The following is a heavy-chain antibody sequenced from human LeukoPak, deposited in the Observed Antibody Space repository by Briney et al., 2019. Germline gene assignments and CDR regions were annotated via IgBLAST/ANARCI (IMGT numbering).Heavy chain of an antibody. CDR1: GYTFTGYF. D-gene: IGHD6-6*01. CDR3: ARTAARRFDY. J-gene: IGHJ4*02. CDR2: INPTGGST. V-gene: IGHV1-46*01. Sequence: GASVKVSCKASGYTFTGYFMHWVRQAPGQGLEWMGIINPTGGSTTYAQKFQGRVTMTRDTSTSTVYMELSSLRSDDTAVYYCARTAARRFDYWGRGTLVTVSS.